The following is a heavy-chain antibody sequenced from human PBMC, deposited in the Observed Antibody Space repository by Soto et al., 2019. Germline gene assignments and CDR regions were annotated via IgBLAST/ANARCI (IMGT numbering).Heavy chain of an antibody. CDR1: GYSFIGYY. J-gene: IGHJ5*02. V-gene: IGHV1-2*02. Sequence: ASVKVSCKASGYSFIGYYMHWVRQAPGQGLEWMGWINPKSGVTNYAQKFQGRVTMTRGTSITTAYMELSSLRSDDTAVYYCARGDVNWFDPWGQGTLVTVS. D-gene: IGHD2-21*02. CDR2: INPKSGVT. CDR3: ARGDVNWFDP.